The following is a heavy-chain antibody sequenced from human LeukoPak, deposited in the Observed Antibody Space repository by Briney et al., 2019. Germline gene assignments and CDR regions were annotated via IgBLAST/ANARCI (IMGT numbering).Heavy chain of an antibody. D-gene: IGHD2/OR15-2a*01. CDR3: AREANSWYHS. CDR1: GYTFTGYY. Sequence: GASVKVSCKASGYTFTGYYMHWVRQAPGQGLEWVAWINPSSGATTYAQKFQGRVTLTKDTSINTAYMELSRLTSDDTAMYYCAREANSWYHSWGQGTLVTVSS. V-gene: IGHV1-2*02. CDR2: INPSSGAT. J-gene: IGHJ4*02.